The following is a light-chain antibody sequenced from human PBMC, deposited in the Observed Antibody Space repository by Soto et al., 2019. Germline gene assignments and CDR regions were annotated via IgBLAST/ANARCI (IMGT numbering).Light chain of an antibody. CDR2: GAS. CDR3: QQYNNWPPYT. J-gene: IGKJ2*01. CDR1: QSVSRN. Sequence: EIVMRQSPATMSVSPGERGTLSCGASQSVSRNSAWYQQKPGQAPRLLIYGASTRATGIPARFSGSGSGTEFTLTISSLQSEDFAVYYCQQYNNWPPYTFGQGTKLEIK. V-gene: IGKV3-15*01.